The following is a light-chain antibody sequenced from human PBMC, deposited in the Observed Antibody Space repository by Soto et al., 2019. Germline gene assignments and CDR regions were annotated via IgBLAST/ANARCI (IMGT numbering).Light chain of an antibody. CDR3: QQDNGYASWT. Sequence: DIQMTQSPSTLSASVGDRVTITCRASQSISSWLAWYQQKPGKAPKLLIYKPSTLESGVPSRFSGSASGTEFTLTISSLQPDDVATYYCQQDNGYASWTFGQGTKVEIK. CDR1: QSISSW. V-gene: IGKV1-5*03. J-gene: IGKJ1*01. CDR2: KPS.